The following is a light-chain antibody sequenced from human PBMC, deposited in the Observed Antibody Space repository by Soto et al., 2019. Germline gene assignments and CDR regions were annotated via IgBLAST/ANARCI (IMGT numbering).Light chain of an antibody. CDR2: KPS. CDR1: QSISSW. J-gene: IGKJ4*01. Sequence: IQMTQSPATRSASVGDRVTITCRASQSISSWVAWYQQKPGKAPKVLIYKPSTLERGGLTRFSASGSFTEFTITINCLEPDDFATYHRHKYNRYPTFGGGTKVDIK. V-gene: IGKV1-5*03. CDR3: HKYNRYPT.